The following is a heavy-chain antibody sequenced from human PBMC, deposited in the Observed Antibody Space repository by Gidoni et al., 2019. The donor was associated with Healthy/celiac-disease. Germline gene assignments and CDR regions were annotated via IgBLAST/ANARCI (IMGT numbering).Heavy chain of an antibody. CDR2: ISYDGSNK. J-gene: IGHJ4*02. V-gene: IGHV3-30*18. Sequence: QVQLVESGGGVVQPGRSLRLSCAASGFTFSSYGMHWVRQAPGKGLEWVAVISYDGSNKYYADSVKGRFTISRDNSKNTLYLQMNSLRAEDTAVYYCAKDREQLESFCDYWGQGTLVTVSS. D-gene: IGHD1-1*01. CDR3: AKDREQLESFCDY. CDR1: GFTFSSYG.